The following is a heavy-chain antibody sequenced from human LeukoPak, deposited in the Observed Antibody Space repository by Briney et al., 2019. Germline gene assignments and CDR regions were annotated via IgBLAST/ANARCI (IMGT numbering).Heavy chain of an antibody. D-gene: IGHD4-17*01. V-gene: IGHV4-34*01. J-gene: IGHJ5*02. Sequence: SETLSLTCAVYGGSFSGYYWSWIRQPPGKGLEWIGEINHSGSTNYNPSLKSRVTISVDTSKNQFSLKLSSVTAADTAVYYCARGHPNRYYGDYPRWFDPWGKGTLVTVSS. CDR2: INHSGST. CDR1: GGSFSGYY. CDR3: ARGHPNRYYGDYPRWFDP.